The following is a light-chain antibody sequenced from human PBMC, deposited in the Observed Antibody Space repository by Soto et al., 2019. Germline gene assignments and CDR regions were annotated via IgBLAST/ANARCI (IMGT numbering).Light chain of an antibody. Sequence: EIVLTQSPATLSLSPGQSATLSCRASQSVGSFLGWYQQRPGQAPRLLIYDASNRAAGIPARFSGSGSGTDFTLTINSLEPEDFAVYYCQQRYYGYTFGQGTKVEIK. CDR1: QSVGSF. CDR2: DAS. CDR3: QQRYYGYT. J-gene: IGKJ2*01. V-gene: IGKV3-11*01.